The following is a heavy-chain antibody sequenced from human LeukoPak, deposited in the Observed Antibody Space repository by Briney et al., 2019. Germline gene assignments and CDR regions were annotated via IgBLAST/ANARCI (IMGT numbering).Heavy chain of an antibody. V-gene: IGHV3-33*05. CDR2: ISTDGGNE. CDR3: ARRAAALDYHFLHMDV. Sequence: GRSLRLSCAASGFSFSRHAMHWVRQAPGKGLEWVAAISTDGGNEYYVESVKGRFSISRDTSKNTVLLKMNSLRVDDMGMYYCARRAAALDYHFLHMDVWGRGTTVIVS. J-gene: IGHJ6*03. D-gene: IGHD4/OR15-4a*01. CDR1: GFSFSRHA.